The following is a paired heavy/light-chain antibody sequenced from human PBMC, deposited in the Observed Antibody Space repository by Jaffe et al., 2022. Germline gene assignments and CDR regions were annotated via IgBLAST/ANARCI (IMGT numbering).Heavy chain of an antibody. CDR2: INPDGRNI. D-gene: IGHD2-15*01. V-gene: IGHV3-74*01. CDR3: TRDVSRSGGQDV. CDR1: GFTFTNYW. Sequence: EVKLVESGGGLVQPGGSLRLSCTASGFTFTNYWMNWVRQGPGKGLVWVSHINPDGRNIRYADSVKGRFTISRDNAKNTVYLQMNNLGDEDTALYYCTRDVSRSGGQDVWGKGTTVTVSS. J-gene: IGHJ6*04.
Light chain of an antibody. J-gene: IGLJ2*01. Sequence: QSALTQPPSVSGAPGQWVTISCSGSSSNIGAGYDVQWYQQLPGTAPKLLIYGNINRPSGVPDRFSGSKSGTSASLAITGLQTEDEADYYCQSYDTSLSGVVFGGGTKLTVL. CDR3: QSYDTSLSGVV. V-gene: IGLV1-40*01. CDR2: GNI. CDR1: SSNIGAGYD.